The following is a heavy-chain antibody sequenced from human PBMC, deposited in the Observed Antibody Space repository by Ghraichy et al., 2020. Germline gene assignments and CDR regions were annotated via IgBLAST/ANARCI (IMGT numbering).Heavy chain of an antibody. J-gene: IGHJ6*02. Sequence: SETLSLTCTVSGGSISSGGYYWSWIRQHPGKGLEWIGYIYYSGSTYYNPSLKSRVTISVDTSKNQFSLKLSSVTAADTAVYYCARDIVPYGMDVWGQGTTVTVSS. D-gene: IGHD3-16*02. CDR1: GGSISSGGYY. CDR3: ARDIVPYGMDV. V-gene: IGHV4-31*03. CDR2: IYYSGST.